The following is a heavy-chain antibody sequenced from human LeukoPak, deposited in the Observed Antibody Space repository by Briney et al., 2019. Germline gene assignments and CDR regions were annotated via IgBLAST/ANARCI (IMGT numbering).Heavy chain of an antibody. Sequence: GGSLRLSCAASGFTFSSYAMHWVRQAPGKGLEWVAVISYDGSNKYYADSVKGRFTISRDNSKNTLYLQMNSLRAEDTAVYYCARGLYYYDSSGYIGWGQGTLVIVSS. CDR1: GFTFSSYA. D-gene: IGHD3-22*01. V-gene: IGHV3-30-3*01. J-gene: IGHJ4*02. CDR3: ARGLYYYDSSGYIG. CDR2: ISYDGSNK.